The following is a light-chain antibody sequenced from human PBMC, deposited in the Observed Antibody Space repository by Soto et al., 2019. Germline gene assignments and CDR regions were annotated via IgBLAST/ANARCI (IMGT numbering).Light chain of an antibody. Sequence: IQLTQSPSSLSASVGDRVTITCRASQGISSYLAWYQQKPGKAPKLLIYAASTLQSGVPSRFSGSGSGTDFTLTNSSLQPEDFATDYCQQLTFRGGTKGEIK. CDR2: AAS. J-gene: IGKJ4*01. V-gene: IGKV1-9*01. CDR3: QQLT. CDR1: QGISSY.